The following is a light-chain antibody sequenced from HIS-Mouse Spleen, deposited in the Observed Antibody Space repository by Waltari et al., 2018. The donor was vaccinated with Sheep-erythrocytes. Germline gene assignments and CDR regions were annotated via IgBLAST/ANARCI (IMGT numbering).Light chain of an antibody. J-gene: IGLJ2*01. V-gene: IGLV2-11*01. CDR2: DVS. CDR1: SSYVGGYNY. CDR3: CSYAGSYTFVV. Sequence: QSALTQPRAVSGSPGQSVTISCTGTSSYVGGYNYVSVYQQHPGKAPKLMIYDVSKRPSGVPDRFSGSKSGNTASLTISGLQAEDEADYYCCSYAGSYTFVVFGGGTKLTVL.